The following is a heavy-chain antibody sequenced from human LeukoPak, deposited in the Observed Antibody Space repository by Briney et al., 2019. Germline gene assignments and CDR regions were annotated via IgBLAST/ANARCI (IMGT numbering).Heavy chain of an antibody. J-gene: IGHJ4*02. Sequence: GGSLRLSCAASGFTFSSYEMNWVRQAPGKGLEWVSSISSSSSYIYYADSVKGRFTISRDNAKNSLYLQMNSLRAEDTAVYYCARGSDGWFGEFNSGDDYWGQGTLVTVSS. D-gene: IGHD3-10*01. CDR1: GFTFSSYE. CDR3: ARGSDGWFGEFNSGDDY. V-gene: IGHV3-21*04. CDR2: ISSSSSYI.